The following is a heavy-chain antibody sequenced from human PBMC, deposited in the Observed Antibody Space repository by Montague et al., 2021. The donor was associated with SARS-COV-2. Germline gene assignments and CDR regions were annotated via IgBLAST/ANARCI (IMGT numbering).Heavy chain of an antibody. Sequence: SETLSLTCTVSGGSISSSGYYWGWIRQPPGKGLEWIGNIYYSGSTYYNPSLKSRVTISVDTSKNQFSLKLSSVTAADTAVYYCARVQGSTMVVVVTGGFDLWGQGTMVTVSS. CDR1: GGSISSSGYY. D-gene: IGHD3-22*01. J-gene: IGHJ3*01. CDR3: ARVQGSTMVVVVTGGFDL. V-gene: IGHV4-39*01. CDR2: IYYSGST.